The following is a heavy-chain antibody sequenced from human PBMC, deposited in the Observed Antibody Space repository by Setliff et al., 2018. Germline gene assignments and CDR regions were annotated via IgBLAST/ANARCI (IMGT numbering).Heavy chain of an antibody. D-gene: IGHD1-26*01. Sequence: SLKISCTASGFNFGGYGMHWVRQAPGKGLEWVSFTQYDGKKKDYADSVKGRFTISRDNSRNTLYLQMNDLRPEDTAMYYCAKDRSGSYKYFFDHWGQGTLVTVPQ. CDR3: AKDRSGSYKYFFDH. CDR2: TQYDGKKK. J-gene: IGHJ4*02. CDR1: GFNFGGYG. V-gene: IGHV3-30*02.